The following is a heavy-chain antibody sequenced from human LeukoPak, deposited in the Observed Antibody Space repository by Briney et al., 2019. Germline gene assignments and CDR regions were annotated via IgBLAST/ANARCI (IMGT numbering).Heavy chain of an antibody. CDR1: GDSISSRRGY. CDR2: MSYSGTT. Sequence: SETLSLTCTVSGDSISSRRGYWGWIGQPPGEGLQWIGSMSYSGTTYYTPSLKSRVTISLDTPKNQLSLKLSSVAAADTAAYYCARDLGYYDFWSGYYMDVWGKGTTVTVSS. V-gene: IGHV4-39*07. CDR3: ARDLGYYDFWSGYYMDV. J-gene: IGHJ6*03. D-gene: IGHD3-3*01.